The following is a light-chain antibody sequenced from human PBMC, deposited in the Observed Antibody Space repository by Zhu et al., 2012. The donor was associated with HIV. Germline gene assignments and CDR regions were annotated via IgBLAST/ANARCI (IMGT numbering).Light chain of an antibody. CDR3: QQRYSWLT. Sequence: EIVLTQSLATLSLSPGERATLSCRASQSVSTYLAWYQQKAGQPPRLLIYGSSNRATGVPARFSGSGSGTDFTLTISSLEPEDFAIYYCQQRYSWLTFGPGTKVDIK. J-gene: IGKJ3*01. V-gene: IGKV3-11*01. CDR1: QSVSTY. CDR2: GSS.